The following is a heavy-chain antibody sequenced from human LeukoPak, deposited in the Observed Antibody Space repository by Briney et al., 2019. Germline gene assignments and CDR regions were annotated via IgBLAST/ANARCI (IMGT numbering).Heavy chain of an antibody. CDR1: GFTFSSYG. J-gene: IGHJ4*02. Sequence: GGSLRLSCAASGFTFSSYGMHWVRQAPGKGLEWVAVISYDGSNKYYADSVKGRFTISRDNSKNTLYLQMNSLRAEDTAVYYCAKAAAMVKAGYFDYWGQGTLVTVSS. CDR3: AKAAAMVKAGYFDY. CDR2: ISYDGSNK. V-gene: IGHV3-30*18. D-gene: IGHD5-18*01.